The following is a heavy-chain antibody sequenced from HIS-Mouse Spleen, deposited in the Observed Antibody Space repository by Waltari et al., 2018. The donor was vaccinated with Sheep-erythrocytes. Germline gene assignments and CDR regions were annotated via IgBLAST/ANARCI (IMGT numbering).Heavy chain of an antibody. CDR2: IRSKAYGGKT. Sequence: EVQLVESGGGLLKPGRSLRLSCTASGSNFGDYAMSWFRQATGRGLEWVGFIRSKAYGGKTEYAATVKGRFTISRDDSKSIAYLQMNSLKTEDTAVYYCTRIPLTGAWGQGTLVTVSS. CDR3: TRIPLTGA. D-gene: IGHD2-8*02. V-gene: IGHV3-49*05. J-gene: IGHJ5*02. CDR1: GSNFGDYA.